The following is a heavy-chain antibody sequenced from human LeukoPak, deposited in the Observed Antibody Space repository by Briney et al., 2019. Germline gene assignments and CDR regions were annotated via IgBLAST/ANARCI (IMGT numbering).Heavy chain of an antibody. CDR2: ISSSGDYK. CDR1: GFTFKNYA. CDR3: AKDRNGVLRYFDWLFH. D-gene: IGHD3-9*01. V-gene: IGHV3-21*01. J-gene: IGHJ5*02. Sequence: GGSLRLSCAASGFTFKNYAINWVRQAPGKGLEWVSSISSSGDYKYYADSVKGRFTISRDNSKNTLHLQMNSLRAEDTAVYYCAKDRNGVLRYFDWLFHWGQGTLVTVSS.